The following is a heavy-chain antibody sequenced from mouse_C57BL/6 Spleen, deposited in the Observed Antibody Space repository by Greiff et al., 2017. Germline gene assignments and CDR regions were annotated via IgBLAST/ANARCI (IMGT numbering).Heavy chain of an antibody. D-gene: IGHD3-2*02. J-gene: IGHJ4*01. CDR3: ARSLDSSGYPYAMDY. CDR1: GYTFTSYW. CDR2: IDPSDSYT. Sequence: VQLQQSGAELVMPGASVKLSCKASGYTFTSYWMHWVKQRPGQGLEWIGEIDPSDSYTNYNQKFKGKSTLTVDKSSSTAYMQLSSLTSEDSAVYYCARSLDSSGYPYAMDYWGQGTSVTVSS. V-gene: IGHV1-69*01.